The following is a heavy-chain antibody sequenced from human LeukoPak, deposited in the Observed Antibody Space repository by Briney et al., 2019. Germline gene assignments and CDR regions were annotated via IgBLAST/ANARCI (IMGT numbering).Heavy chain of an antibody. CDR2: IYTSGST. D-gene: IGHD3-9*01. V-gene: IGHV4-61*02. CDR1: GGSISSGSYY. CDR3: ARGDYDILTGYYPFDY. J-gene: IGHJ4*02. Sequence: SQTLSLTCTVSGGSISSGSYYWSWIRQPAGKGLEWIGRIYTSGSTNYNPSLKSRVTISVDTSKNQFSLKLSSVTAADTAVYYCARGDYDILTGYYPFDYWGQGTLVTVSS.